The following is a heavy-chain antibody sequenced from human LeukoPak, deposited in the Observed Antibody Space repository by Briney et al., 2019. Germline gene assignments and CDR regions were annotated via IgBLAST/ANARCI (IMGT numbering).Heavy chain of an antibody. V-gene: IGHV3-21*01. CDR2: ISSSSSYI. CDR3: AREGGSHYYYYGMDV. J-gene: IGHJ6*02. Sequence: GGSLRLSCAASGFTFSSYSMNWVRQAPGKGLEWVSSISSSSSYIYYADSVKGRFTISRDNAKNSLYLQMNSLRAEDTAVYYCAREGGSHYYYYGMDVWGQGTTVTVSS. D-gene: IGHD3-16*01. CDR1: GFTFSSYS.